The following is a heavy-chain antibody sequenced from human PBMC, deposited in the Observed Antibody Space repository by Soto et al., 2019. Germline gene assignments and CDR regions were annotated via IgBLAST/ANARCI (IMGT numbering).Heavy chain of an antibody. D-gene: IGHD6-13*01. J-gene: IGHJ5*02. CDR1: GFTFSSYW. CDR3: ASLPWYSSSWYTVDNWFDP. V-gene: IGHV3-74*01. Sequence: GGSLRLSCAASGFTFSSYWMHWVRQAPGKGLVWVSRINSDGSSTSYADSVKGRFTISRDNAKNTLYLQMNSLRAEDTAVYYCASLPWYSSSWYTVDNWFDPWGQGTLVTVS. CDR2: INSDGSST.